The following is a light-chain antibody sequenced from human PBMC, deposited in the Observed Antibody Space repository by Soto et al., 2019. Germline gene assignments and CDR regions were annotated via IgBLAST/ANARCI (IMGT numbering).Light chain of an antibody. Sequence: DIQMTQSPSSLSASVGDRVTITCRASQSISGYLNWYQQKPGKAPKLLIYTASTLQSGVPSRFSGSGSRTDFTLTISSLQPEDFATYYCQQSYSHARAFGQGTKVEVK. J-gene: IGKJ1*01. CDR3: QQSYSHARA. CDR2: TAS. V-gene: IGKV1-39*01. CDR1: QSISGY.